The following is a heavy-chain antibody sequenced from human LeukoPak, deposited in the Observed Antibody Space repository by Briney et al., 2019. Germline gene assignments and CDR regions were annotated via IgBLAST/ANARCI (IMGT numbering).Heavy chain of an antibody. CDR1: GFTFSSYS. Sequence: GGSLRLSCAASGFTFSSYSMNWVRQAPGKGLEWVSYISSSSSTIYYADSVKGRFTISRDNAKNSLYLQMNSLRAEDTAVYYCARELWFGDSAFDIWGRGTMVTVSS. D-gene: IGHD3-10*01. V-gene: IGHV3-48*01. CDR2: ISSSSSTI. J-gene: IGHJ3*02. CDR3: ARELWFGDSAFDI.